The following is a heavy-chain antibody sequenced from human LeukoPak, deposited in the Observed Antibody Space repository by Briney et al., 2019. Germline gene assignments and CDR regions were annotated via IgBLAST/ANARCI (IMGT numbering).Heavy chain of an antibody. V-gene: IGHV4-59*08. J-gene: IGHJ5*02. Sequence: SETLSLTCTVSGGSISSYYWSWIRQPPGKGLEWIGYIYYSGSTNYNPSLKSRVTISVDTSKNQFSLKLSSVTAADTAVYYCAGGIAAAGRKGYWFDPWGQGTLVTVSS. CDR1: GGSISSYY. CDR3: AGGIAAAGRKGYWFDP. D-gene: IGHD6-13*01. CDR2: IYYSGST.